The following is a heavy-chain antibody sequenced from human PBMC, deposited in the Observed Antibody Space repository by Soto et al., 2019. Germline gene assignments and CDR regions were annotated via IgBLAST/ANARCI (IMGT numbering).Heavy chain of an antibody. Sequence: EVQLVESGGGLVKPGGSPRLSCAASGFTFSSYSMNWVRQAPGKGLEWVSSISSSSSYIYYADSVKGRFTISRDNAKNSLYLQMNSLRAEDTAVYYCARVPSRRDGYNFGNWGQGTLVTVSS. V-gene: IGHV3-21*01. CDR1: GFTFSSYS. J-gene: IGHJ4*02. D-gene: IGHD5-12*01. CDR3: ARVPSRRDGYNFGN. CDR2: ISSSSSYI.